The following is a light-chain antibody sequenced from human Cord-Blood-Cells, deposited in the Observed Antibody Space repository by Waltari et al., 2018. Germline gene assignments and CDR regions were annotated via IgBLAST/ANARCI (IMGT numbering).Light chain of an antibody. J-gene: IGLJ1*01. CDR3: CSYAGSSTFDV. CDR2: EGS. CDR1: SSDVGSYNL. V-gene: IGLV2-23*03. Sequence: QSALTQPASVSGPPGQSTTISCTGTSSDVGSYNLVSWYQQHPGKAPKLMIYEGSKRPSGVSNRFSRSKSGNTAPLTISGLQAEDEADYYCCSYAGSSTFDVFGTGTKVTVL.